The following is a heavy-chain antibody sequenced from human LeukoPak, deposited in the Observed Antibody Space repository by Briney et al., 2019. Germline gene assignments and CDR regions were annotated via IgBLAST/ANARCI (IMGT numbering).Heavy chain of an antibody. CDR3: ARDGRRGTNWGFGYMDV. Sequence: PSETLSLTCTVSGGSISSYYWSWIRQPPGKGLEWIGYIYYSGSTNYNPSLKSRVTISVDTSKNQFSLKLSSVTAADTAVYYCARDGRRGTNWGFGYMDVWGKGTTVTVSS. CDR2: IYYSGST. D-gene: IGHD7-27*01. J-gene: IGHJ6*03. CDR1: GGSISSYY. V-gene: IGHV4-59*01.